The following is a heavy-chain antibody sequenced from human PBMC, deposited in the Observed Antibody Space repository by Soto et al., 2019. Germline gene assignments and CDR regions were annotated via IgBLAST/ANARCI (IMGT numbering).Heavy chain of an antibody. D-gene: IGHD3-10*01. CDR3: AKLVPGSYYDSRSHDGFDI. Sequence: EVQLLESGGGLVQPGGSLRLSCAVSGFTFSSYTMSWVRQAPGKGLEWVSRISGSGGTTYYADSVKGRFTISRDKSKNTVHLQMNSLRVDDTAVYYCAKLVPGSYYDSRSHDGFDIWGQGTLVTVSS. CDR2: ISGSGGTT. CDR1: GFTFSSYT. J-gene: IGHJ3*02. V-gene: IGHV3-23*01.